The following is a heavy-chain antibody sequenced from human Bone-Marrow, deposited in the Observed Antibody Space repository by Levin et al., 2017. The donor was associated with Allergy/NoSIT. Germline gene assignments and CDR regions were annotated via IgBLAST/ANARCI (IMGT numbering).Heavy chain of an antibody. CDR3: SRKPDSSPPGDY. CDR2: IYSSGVT. V-gene: IGHV3-53*01. D-gene: IGHD6-13*01. J-gene: IGHJ4*02. Sequence: GGSLRLSCIVSEFTVSNNYMSWVRQAPGKGLEWVSTIYSSGVTNYADSVKGRFIISRDKSKNTLYLQMNRLRDEDTAVYYCSRKPDSSPPGDYWGQGTLVTVSS. CDR1: EFTVSNNY.